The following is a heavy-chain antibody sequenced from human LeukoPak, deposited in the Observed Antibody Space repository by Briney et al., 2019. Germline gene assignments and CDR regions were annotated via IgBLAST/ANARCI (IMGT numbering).Heavy chain of an antibody. J-gene: IGHJ6*03. CDR2: IYTSGST. Sequence: SETLSLTCTVSGGSISSYYWSWIRQPAGKGLEWIGRIYTSGSTNYNPSLKSRVTMSVDTSKNQFSLKLSSVTAADTAVYYCARVGGQGEWLLYPFYYYMDVWGKGTTVTVSS. V-gene: IGHV4-4*07. CDR3: ARVGGQGEWLLYPFYYYMDV. CDR1: GGSISSYY. D-gene: IGHD3-3*01.